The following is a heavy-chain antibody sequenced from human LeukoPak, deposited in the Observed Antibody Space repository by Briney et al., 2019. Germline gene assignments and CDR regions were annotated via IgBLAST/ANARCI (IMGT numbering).Heavy chain of an antibody. CDR3: ARAKNPYYYYYYMDF. V-gene: IGHV4-38-2*01. J-gene: IGHJ6*03. CDR2: IYHSGSS. CDR1: GYSISSGHY. Sequence: NPSQTLSLTCAVSGYSISSGHYWVWIRPAPGKGLEYIGTIYHSGSSHYNTSLKSRVTISVDTSNNQFSLKLSSVTAADTAVYYCARAKNPYYYYYYMDFWGRGTTVTVSS.